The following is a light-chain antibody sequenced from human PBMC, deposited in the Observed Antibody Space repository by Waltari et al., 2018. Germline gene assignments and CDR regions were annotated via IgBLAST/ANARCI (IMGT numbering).Light chain of an antibody. Sequence: QSALAQPASVSGSPGQSITISCAGGSSDIGRYNLVSWYQQHPDKAPKLIIYEVRQRPAGLSNCFSGSKSGSTASLTISGLQAEDEATYYCCSYAGGASYVFGTGTQVSVV. V-gene: IGLV2-23*02. J-gene: IGLJ1*01. CDR3: CSYAGGASYV. CDR1: SSDIGRYNL. CDR2: EVR.